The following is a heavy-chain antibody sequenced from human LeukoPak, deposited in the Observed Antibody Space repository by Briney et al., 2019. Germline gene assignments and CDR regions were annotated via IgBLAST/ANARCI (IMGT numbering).Heavy chain of an antibody. Sequence: ASVKVSCKASGYTFTSYGISWVRQAPGQGLEWMGWISVYKGNTNYAQKLQGRVTMTTDTSTSTAYMELRSLRSDDTAVYYCARSDAQTGRNDAFDIWGQGTMVTVSS. V-gene: IGHV1-18*01. CDR3: ARSDAQTGRNDAFDI. J-gene: IGHJ3*02. CDR2: ISVYKGNT. CDR1: GYTFTSYG.